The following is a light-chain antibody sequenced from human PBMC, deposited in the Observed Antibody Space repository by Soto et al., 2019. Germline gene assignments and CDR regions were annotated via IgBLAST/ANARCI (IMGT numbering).Light chain of an antibody. CDR1: QSVTSNY. CDR3: QQYGSTPSIT. J-gene: IGKJ5*01. V-gene: IGKV3-20*01. Sequence: EIVLTQSPGTLSLSPGERATLSCRASQSVTSNYLAWYQLKPGQAPRLLIYAASNTATGVPNRFSGSGSGTDFPLSISRLEPEDFAVYYCQQYGSTPSITFGPGTRLEIK. CDR2: AAS.